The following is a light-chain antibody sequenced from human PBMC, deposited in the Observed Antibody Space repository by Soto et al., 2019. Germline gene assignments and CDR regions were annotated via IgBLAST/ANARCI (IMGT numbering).Light chain of an antibody. V-gene: IGLV1-40*01. CDR3: QSYDSSLSGSGV. Sequence: QSVLTQQPAVSGAPGQGVTISCTGSSSNIGAGYDVHWYQQLPGRVPKLLIYGNNNRPSGVPDRFSVSKSGASASLAITGLQAEDEADYYCQSYDSSLSGSGVFGTGTKVTVL. CDR1: SSNIGAGYD. J-gene: IGLJ1*01. CDR2: GNN.